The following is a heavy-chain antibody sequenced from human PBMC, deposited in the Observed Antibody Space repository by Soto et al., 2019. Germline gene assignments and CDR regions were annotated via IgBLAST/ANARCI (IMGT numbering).Heavy chain of an antibody. J-gene: IGHJ4*02. Sequence: EVQLLESGGALVQPGGSLRLSCAASGFTFSSYAMSWVRQAPGKGLEWVSLISGSGGGTYYADSVKGRFTISRDNSKNTLYLQMNSLRAEDMAVFYCAKHLSNGSPDYWGQGTLVTVSS. D-gene: IGHD2-15*01. CDR3: AKHLSNGSPDY. CDR2: ISGSGGGT. V-gene: IGHV3-23*01. CDR1: GFTFSSYA.